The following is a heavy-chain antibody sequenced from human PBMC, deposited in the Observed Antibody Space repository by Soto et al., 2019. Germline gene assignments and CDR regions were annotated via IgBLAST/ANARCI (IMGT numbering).Heavy chain of an antibody. CDR2: IIPILGIA. CDR3: ARDKDRQQLGGNYYYGIDV. CDR1: GGTFSSYT. D-gene: IGHD3-3*02. J-gene: IGHJ6*02. V-gene: IGHV1-69*04. Sequence: GASVKVSCKASGGTFSSYTISWVRQAPGQGLEWMGRIIPILGIANYAQKFQGRVTITADESTSTAYMELTSLRSEDTAVYYCARDKDRQQLGGNYYYGIDVWGQGTTVTVSS.